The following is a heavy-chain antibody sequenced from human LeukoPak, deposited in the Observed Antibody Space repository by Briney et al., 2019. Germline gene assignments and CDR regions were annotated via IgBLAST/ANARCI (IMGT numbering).Heavy chain of an antibody. D-gene: IGHD1-26*01. V-gene: IGHV4-4*02. CDR3: ARQKWEQQGRDYYFYGLDV. Sequence: PSETLSLTCAVSAGSISSSNWWSWVRQSPVKGLEWIGEIYLYGTTNYNPSLKSRVTMSVDRSKNQFSLKLSSVTAADTAVYYCARQKWEQQGRDYYFYGLDVWGPGTTVTVSS. J-gene: IGHJ6*02. CDR1: AGSISSSNW. CDR2: IYLYGTT.